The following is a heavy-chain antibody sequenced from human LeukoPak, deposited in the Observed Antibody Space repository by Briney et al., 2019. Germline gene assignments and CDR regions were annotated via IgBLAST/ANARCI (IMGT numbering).Heavy chain of an antibody. CDR2: INPNSGGT. J-gene: IGHJ5*02. CDR1: GYTFTGYY. V-gene: IGHV1-2*02. Sequence: ASVKVSCKASGYTFTGYYMHWVRHAPGQGLEWMGWINPNSGGTNYAQKFQGRVTMTRDTSISTAYMELSRLRSDDTAVYYCASQVVGIAVAVSWFDPWGQGTLVTVSS. CDR3: ASQVVGIAVAVSWFDP. D-gene: IGHD6-19*01.